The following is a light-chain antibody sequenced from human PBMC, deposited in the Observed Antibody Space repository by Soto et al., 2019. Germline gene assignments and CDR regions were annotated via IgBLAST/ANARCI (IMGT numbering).Light chain of an antibody. V-gene: IGLV2-8*01. J-gene: IGLJ2*01. CDR1: SSDIGGYNY. CDR3: SSYAGSDNWV. CDR2: EVT. Sequence: QSALTQPPSASGSPGQSVTISCTGTSSDIGGYNYVSWYQQHPGKAPKLIIYEVTKRPSGVPDRLSGSKSGNTASLTVSGLQAEDEADYYCSSYAGSDNWVFGGGTKLTVL.